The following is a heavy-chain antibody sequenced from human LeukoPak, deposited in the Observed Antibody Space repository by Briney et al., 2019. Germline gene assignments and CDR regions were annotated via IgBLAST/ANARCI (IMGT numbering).Heavy chain of an antibody. J-gene: IGHJ6*03. CDR2: INHSAST. V-gene: IGHV4-34*01. D-gene: IGHD1-26*01. CDR3: ARRRVGTTFYYYYYMDV. Sequence: SETLSLTCAVYGGSFSGYYWSWIRQPPGKGLEWIGEINHSASTNYNPSLKSRVTISVDTSKNQFSLNLSSVTAADTAMYYCARRRVGTTFYYYYYMDVWGKGTTVTISS. CDR1: GGSFSGYY.